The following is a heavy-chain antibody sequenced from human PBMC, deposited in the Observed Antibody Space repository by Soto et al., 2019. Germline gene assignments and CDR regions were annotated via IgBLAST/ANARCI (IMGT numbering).Heavy chain of an antibody. CDR3: TSKGGYWEADYFDY. D-gene: IGHD6-25*01. J-gene: IGHJ4*02. CDR2: IKSKTDGGTT. CDR1: GFTFSNAW. V-gene: IGHV3-15*07. Sequence: NPGGSLRLSCAASGFTFSNAWMNWVRQAPGKGLEWVGRIKSKTDGGTTDYAAPVKGRFTISRDDSKNTLYLQMNSLKTEDTAVYYCTSKGGYWEADYFDYWGQGTLVTVSS.